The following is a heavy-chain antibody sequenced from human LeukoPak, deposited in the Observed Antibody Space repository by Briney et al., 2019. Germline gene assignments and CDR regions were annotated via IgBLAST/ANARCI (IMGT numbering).Heavy chain of an antibody. D-gene: IGHD6-25*01. CDR1: GGSLSDYH. CDR2: INHSGST. V-gene: IGHV4-34*01. J-gene: IGHJ4*02. Sequence: PSETLSLTCAVYGGSLSDYHWRWIRQPPGKGLEWIGEINHSGSTNYNPSLKRRVTVSVDRSKNQFPLKLSSVTAADTAVYYCARGEIDASGYVIDYWGQGTLVTVSS. CDR3: ARGEIDASGYVIDY.